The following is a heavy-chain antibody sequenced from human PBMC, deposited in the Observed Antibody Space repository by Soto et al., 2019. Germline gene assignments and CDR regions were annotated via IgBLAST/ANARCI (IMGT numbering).Heavy chain of an antibody. J-gene: IGHJ3*02. V-gene: IGHV6-1*01. D-gene: IGHD2-15*01. CDR2: TYYRSKWYN. CDR1: GDSVSSNSAA. Sequence: KQSQTLSLTCAISGDSVSSNSAAWNWIRQSPSRGLEWLGRTYYRSKWYNDYAVSVKSRITINPDTSKNQFSLQLNSVTPEDTAVYYCARGARDDIVVVVAATPLGAFDIWGQGTMVTVSS. CDR3: ARGARDDIVVVVAATPLGAFDI.